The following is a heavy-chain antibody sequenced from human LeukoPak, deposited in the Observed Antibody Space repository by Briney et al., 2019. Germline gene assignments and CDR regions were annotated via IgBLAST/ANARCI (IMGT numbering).Heavy chain of an antibody. CDR3: ATTGYYDSSGYYRWARDV. V-gene: IGHV3-48*03. Sequence: GGSLRLSCAASGFTFSSYEMNWVRQAPGKGLEWVSYISSSGSTIYYADSVKGRFTISRDNAKNSLYLQMNSLRAEDTAVYYCATTGYYDSSGYYRWARDVWGQGTTVTVSS. D-gene: IGHD3-22*01. CDR2: ISSSGSTI. J-gene: IGHJ6*02. CDR1: GFTFSSYE.